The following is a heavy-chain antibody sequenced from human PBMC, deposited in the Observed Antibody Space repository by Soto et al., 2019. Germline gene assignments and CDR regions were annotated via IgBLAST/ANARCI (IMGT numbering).Heavy chain of an antibody. D-gene: IGHD3-10*01. V-gene: IGHV5-51*01. CDR3: ARLTYYYGSGAEVYFDY. CDR2: IYPGDSDT. J-gene: IGHJ4*02. CDR1: GYSFTIYC. Sequence: PGESLKISCNGSGYSFTIYCIGWVLQMPGKGLEWMGIIYPGDSDTRYSPSFQGQVTISADKSISTAYLQWSSLKASDTAMYYCARLTYYYGSGAEVYFDYWGQGTLVTVSS.